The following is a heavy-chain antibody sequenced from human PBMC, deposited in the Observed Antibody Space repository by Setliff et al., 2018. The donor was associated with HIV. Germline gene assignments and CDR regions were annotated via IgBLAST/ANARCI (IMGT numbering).Heavy chain of an antibody. Sequence: ASVMVSCKASGYTFTDNYMHWVRQAPGQGLEWMGWINPNSGGTNYAQKFQGRVTMTRDTSISTAYMELSRLRSDDTAVYYCARDRYYDSSGYYWFDAFDIWGQGTMVTVSS. D-gene: IGHD3-22*01. CDR2: INPNSGGT. J-gene: IGHJ3*02. CDR1: GYTFTDNY. CDR3: ARDRYYDSSGYYWFDAFDI. V-gene: IGHV1-2*02.